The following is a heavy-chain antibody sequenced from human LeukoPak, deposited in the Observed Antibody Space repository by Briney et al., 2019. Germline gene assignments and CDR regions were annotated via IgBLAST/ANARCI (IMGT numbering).Heavy chain of an antibody. J-gene: IGHJ4*02. CDR2: ISGSGGSGGST. V-gene: IGHV3-23*01. CDR1: GFTFSSYA. Sequence: PGGSLRLSCAASGFTFSSYALSWVRQAPGKGLKWVSAISGSGGSGGSTYYAHSVKGPFTVSRANSKNTLYLQMNSLRAEDTAVYYCAISYDSRGYYLPFDYWGQGTLVTVSS. CDR3: AISYDSRGYYLPFDY. D-gene: IGHD3-22*01.